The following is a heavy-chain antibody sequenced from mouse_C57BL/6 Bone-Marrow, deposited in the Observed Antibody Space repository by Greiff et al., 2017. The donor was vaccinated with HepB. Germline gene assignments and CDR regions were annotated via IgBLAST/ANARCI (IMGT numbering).Heavy chain of an antibody. Sequence: EVQRVESEGGLVQPGSSMKLSCTASGFTFSDYYMAWVRQVPEKGLEWVANINYDGSSTYYLDSLKSRFIISRDNAKNILYLQMSSLKSEDTATYYCARDPHYYGTLYWYFDVWGTGTTVTVSS. CDR1: GFTFSDYY. CDR3: ARDPHYYGTLYWYFDV. CDR2: INYDGSST. D-gene: IGHD1-1*01. J-gene: IGHJ1*03. V-gene: IGHV5-16*01.